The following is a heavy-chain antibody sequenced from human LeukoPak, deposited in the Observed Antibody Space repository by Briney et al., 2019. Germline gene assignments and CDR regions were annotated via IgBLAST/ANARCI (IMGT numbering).Heavy chain of an antibody. V-gene: IGHV3-33*01. CDR1: GFTFSSYG. J-gene: IGHJ4*02. Sequence: PGRSLGLSCAASGFTFSSYGMHWVRQAPGKGLEWVAVIWYDGSNKYYADSVKGRFTISRDNSKNTLYLQMNSLRAEDTAVYYCAREREGSSYFDYWGQGTLVTVSS. CDR3: AREREGSSYFDY. CDR2: IWYDGSNK. D-gene: IGHD1-26*01.